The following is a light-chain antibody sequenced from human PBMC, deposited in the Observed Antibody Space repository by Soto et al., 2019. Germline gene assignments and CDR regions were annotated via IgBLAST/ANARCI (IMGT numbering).Light chain of an antibody. CDR2: AAS. V-gene: IGKV1-39*01. CDR1: QSISSY. J-gene: IGKJ3*01. CDR3: QQSYSTPLFT. Sequence: DIQMTQSPSSLSASVGDRVTITCRASQSISSYLNWYQQKPGKAPKLLIYAASSLQSGVPSRFXCSGSGTDFTLTISSLQPEDFATYYCQQSYSTPLFTFGPGTKVDIK.